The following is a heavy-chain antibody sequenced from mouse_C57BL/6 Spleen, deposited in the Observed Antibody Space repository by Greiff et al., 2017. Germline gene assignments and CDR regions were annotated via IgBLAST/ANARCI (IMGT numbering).Heavy chain of an antibody. Sequence: EVKLMESGGGLVQPGGSLKLSCAVSGFTFSDYYIYWVRQTPEKRLVEVAYISNGGGSTYYPDTVKGRFTISRDNAKNPLYLQLSRLKSEDTAIYYCARQQGRGWSCDVWGTGATVTVSS. CDR2: ISNGGGST. D-gene: IGHD3-3*01. V-gene: IGHV5-12*01. CDR3: ARQQGRGWSCDV. CDR1: GFTFSDYY. J-gene: IGHJ1*03.